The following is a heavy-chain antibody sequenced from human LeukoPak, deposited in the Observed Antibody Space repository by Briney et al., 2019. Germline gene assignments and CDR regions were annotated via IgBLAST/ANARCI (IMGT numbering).Heavy chain of an antibody. CDR1: GYTFTGYY. CDR3: ARQEASWNWFDP. D-gene: IGHD2-21*01. V-gene: IGHV1-2*02. CDR2: INPNSGGT. Sequence: ASVTVSCKASGYTFTGYYMHWVRQAPGQGLEWMGWINPNSGGTNYAQKFQGRVTMTRDTSISTAYMELSRLRSDDTAVYYCARQEASWNWFDPWGQGTLVTVSS. J-gene: IGHJ5*02.